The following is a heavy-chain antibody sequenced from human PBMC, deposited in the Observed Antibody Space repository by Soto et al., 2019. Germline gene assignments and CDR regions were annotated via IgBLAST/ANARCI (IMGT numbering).Heavy chain of an antibody. CDR3: ARIEWIWASSTPLRKYYGMDV. J-gene: IGHJ6*02. CDR1: GGTFSSYA. V-gene: IGHV1-69*13. Sequence: SVKVSCKASGGTFSSYAISWVRQAPGQGLEWMGGIIPIFGTASYAQKFQARVTITADESTSTAYMELSSLRSGDTAVYYFARIEWIWASSTPLRKYYGMDVWGQGTTVTVSS. D-gene: IGHD5-12*01. CDR2: IIPIFGTA.